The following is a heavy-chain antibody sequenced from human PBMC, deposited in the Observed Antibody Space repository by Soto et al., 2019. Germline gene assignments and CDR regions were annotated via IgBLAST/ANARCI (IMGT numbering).Heavy chain of an antibody. CDR3: ARWGDWMQQVL. Sequence: QVQLQESGLGLVKPSGTLSLTCGVSSGSIRSNEWWSWVRHPPGKGLEWIGEIYHRGSTNYNPSLKSRVTISVDKSQNQFSLKLTSVTAADTAAYYCARWGDWMQQVLWGQGTLVTVSS. J-gene: IGHJ4*02. V-gene: IGHV4-4*02. D-gene: IGHD5-18*01. CDR1: SGSIRSNEW. CDR2: IYHRGST.